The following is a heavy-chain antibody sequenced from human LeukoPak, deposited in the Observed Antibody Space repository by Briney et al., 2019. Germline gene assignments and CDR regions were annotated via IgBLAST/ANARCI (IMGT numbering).Heavy chain of an antibody. Sequence: GGSLRLSCAASGFTLNTYGIHCVPQAPDKGREWVAVMSYEGSDKVYADSVKGRFTMSRDNSKNTLYLQMSSLRAEDTAVYYCARGGDYDILTGYSDFDYWGQGTLVTVSS. V-gene: IGHV3-30*03. J-gene: IGHJ4*02. CDR2: MSYEGSDK. D-gene: IGHD3-9*01. CDR1: GFTLNTYG. CDR3: ARGGDYDILTGYSDFDY.